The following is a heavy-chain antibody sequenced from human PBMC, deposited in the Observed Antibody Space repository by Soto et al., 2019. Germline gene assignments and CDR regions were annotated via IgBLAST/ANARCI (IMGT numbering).Heavy chain of an antibody. Sequence: QVQLVQSGAEVKKPGASVKVSCKASGYTFTSYGISWVRQAPGQGLEWMGWISPYNGNTNYARKLQGRVTMTTDTSTSTAYMDLMSLRSDDTAVYYCARGIGGWFGVAYYYGMDVWGQGTTVTVSS. J-gene: IGHJ6*02. V-gene: IGHV1-18*01. CDR3: ARGIGGWFGVAYYYGMDV. D-gene: IGHD3-10*01. CDR1: GYTFTSYG. CDR2: ISPYNGNT.